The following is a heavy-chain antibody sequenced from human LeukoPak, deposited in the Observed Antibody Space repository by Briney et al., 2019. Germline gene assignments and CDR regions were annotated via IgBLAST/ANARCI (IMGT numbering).Heavy chain of an antibody. CDR1: GFTFSSYW. CDR3: ARPRGWSKPSFDY. V-gene: IGHV3-74*01. J-gene: IGHJ4*02. CDR2: INTDGSST. D-gene: IGHD6-19*01. Sequence: GGSLRLSCAASGFTFSSYWMHWVRQAPGKGLVWVSRINTDGSSTNYAASVKGRFTISSDNAKNTLYLQMNSLTAEDTAVYYCARPRGWSKPSFDYWGQGTLVTVSS.